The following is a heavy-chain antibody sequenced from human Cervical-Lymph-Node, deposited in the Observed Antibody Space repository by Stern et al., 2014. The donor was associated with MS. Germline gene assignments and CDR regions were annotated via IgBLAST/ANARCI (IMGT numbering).Heavy chain of an antibody. CDR3: ASERYTYYDDQRPPGGFDP. Sequence: QLEESGPEVKKPGTSVKVSCKASGITFSHSAIQWLRQARGQRPEWRGWVVVFNGDVNYAPRFQERVTITRDMSTSTVYMELRSLRSEDTAIYYCASERYTYYDDQRPPGGFDPWGQGTLVTVSS. V-gene: IGHV1-58*02. CDR2: VVVFNGDV. CDR1: GITFSHSA. D-gene: IGHD3-3*01. J-gene: IGHJ5*02.